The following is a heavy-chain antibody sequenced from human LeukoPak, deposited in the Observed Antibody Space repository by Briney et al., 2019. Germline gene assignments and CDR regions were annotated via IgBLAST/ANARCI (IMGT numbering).Heavy chain of an antibody. J-gene: IGHJ6*02. CDR1: GFTLSDYD. V-gene: IGHV3-13*01. D-gene: IGHD3/OR15-3a*01. CDR2: LGSAGDK. CDR3: ARAKRETSTRPWTSGMDV. Sequence: GGSLRLSCAASGFTLSDYDIHWVRQAIGKGLDWVSGLGSAGDKYHAGSERGRFTISREDAEDSVYLQMNGLRPEDTAIYYCARAKRETSTRPWTSGMDVWGQGTTVTVSS.